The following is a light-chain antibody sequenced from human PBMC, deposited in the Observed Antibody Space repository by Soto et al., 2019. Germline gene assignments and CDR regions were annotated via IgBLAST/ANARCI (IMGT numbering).Light chain of an antibody. Sequence: EIVLTQSPATLSLSPGERATLSCRASQSVSSYLAWYQQKPGQAPRLLIYDASSRATGIPARFSGSGSGTDFTLNISSLEPEDFAVYYCQQSSNWLLGGGTKVEIK. J-gene: IGKJ4*01. CDR3: QQSSNWL. CDR2: DAS. V-gene: IGKV3-11*01. CDR1: QSVSSY.